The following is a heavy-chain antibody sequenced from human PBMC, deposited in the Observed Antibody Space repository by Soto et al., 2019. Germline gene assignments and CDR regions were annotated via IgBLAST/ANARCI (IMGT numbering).Heavy chain of an antibody. CDR1: GYTLTELS. CDR3: ATGVVVTAIRGVYYYYGMDV. Sequence: GASVKVSCKVSGYTLTELSMHWVRQAPGKGLEWMGGFDPEDGETIYAQKFQGRVTMTEDTSTDTAYMELSSLRSEDTAVYYCATGVVVTAIRGVYYYYGMDVWGQGTTVTVSS. J-gene: IGHJ6*02. CDR2: FDPEDGET. D-gene: IGHD2-21*02. V-gene: IGHV1-24*01.